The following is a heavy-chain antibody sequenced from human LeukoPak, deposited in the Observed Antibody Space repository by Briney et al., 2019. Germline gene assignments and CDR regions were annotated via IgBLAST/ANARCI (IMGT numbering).Heavy chain of an antibody. CDR1: GDSIRSTNYY. J-gene: IGHJ4*02. CDR2: IYYSGTT. Sequence: SETLSLTCTVSGDSIRSTNYYWGWIRQPPGKGLEWIGSIYYSGTTYFNPSLKSRVTISVDTSKNQFSLKLSSVTAADTAVYYCARDSGVYDSSGYPDYWGQGTLVTVSS. D-gene: IGHD3-22*01. CDR3: ARDSGVYDSSGYPDY. V-gene: IGHV4-39*07.